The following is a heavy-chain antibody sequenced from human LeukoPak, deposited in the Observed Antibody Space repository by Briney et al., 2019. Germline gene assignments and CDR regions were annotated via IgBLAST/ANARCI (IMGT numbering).Heavy chain of an antibody. Sequence: GESLEISCKGSGYSFTNYWIGWGRQLPGKGQEWMGIIYPGDSDPRYSPSFQGQVTISADKSISTAFLQWSSLKASDTAMYYCARGSGTFPFFDYWGQGTLVTVSS. D-gene: IGHD1-26*01. CDR1: GYSFTNYW. V-gene: IGHV5-51*01. J-gene: IGHJ4*02. CDR2: IYPGDSDP. CDR3: ARGSGTFPFFDY.